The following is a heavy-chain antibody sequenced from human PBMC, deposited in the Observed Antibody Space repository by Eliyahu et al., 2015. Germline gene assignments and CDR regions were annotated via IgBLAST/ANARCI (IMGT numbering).Heavy chain of an antibody. CDR1: GFTFSSYE. D-gene: IGHD4-11*01. J-gene: IGHJ4*02. Sequence: EVQLVESGGGLVQPGGSLXLXCAXXGFTFSSYEMNWVRQAPGKGLEWVSYISSSGSTIYYADSVKGRFTISRDNAKNSLYLQMNSLRAEDTAVYYCARMRAKTKTVIFDYWGQGTLVTVSS. CDR2: ISSSGSTI. V-gene: IGHV3-48*03. CDR3: ARMRAKTKTVIFDY.